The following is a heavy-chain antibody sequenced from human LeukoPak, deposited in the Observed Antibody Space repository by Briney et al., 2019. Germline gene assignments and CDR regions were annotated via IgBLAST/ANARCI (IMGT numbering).Heavy chain of an antibody. V-gene: IGHV1-8*01. CDR1: GYTFASYD. CDR2: MNSNSGNT. CDR3: ARGTYYYMDV. Sequence: ASVKVSCKASGYTFASYDINWVRQATGQGLEWMGWMNSNSGNTGYAQKFQGRVTMTRNTSISTAYMELSSLRSEDTAVYYCARGTYYYMDVWGKGTTVTVSS. J-gene: IGHJ6*03.